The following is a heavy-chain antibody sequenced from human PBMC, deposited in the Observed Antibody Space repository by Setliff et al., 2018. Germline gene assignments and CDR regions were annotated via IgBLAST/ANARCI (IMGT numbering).Heavy chain of an antibody. CDR3: ATNLNSGSLTPDAFDI. V-gene: IGHV1-18*01. CDR2: ISAYNGNT. D-gene: IGHD1-26*01. Sequence: ASVKVSCKASGYTFTSYGISWVRQAPGQGLEWMGWISAYNGNTNYAQKFQGRVTMTEDTSTDTAYMELSSLRSEDTAVYYCATNLNSGSLTPDAFDIWGQGAMVT. J-gene: IGHJ3*02. CDR1: GYTFTSYG.